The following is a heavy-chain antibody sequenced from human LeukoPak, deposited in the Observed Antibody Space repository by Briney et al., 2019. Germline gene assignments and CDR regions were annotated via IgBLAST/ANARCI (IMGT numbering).Heavy chain of an antibody. CDR3: ANGAQNAFDI. V-gene: IGHV3-30*02. Sequence: GGSLRLSCAASGFTFSSYGMHWVRQAPGKGLEWVAFIRYDGSNKYYADSVKGRFTISRGNSKNTLYLQMNSLRAEDTAVYYCANGAQNAFDIWGQGTMVTVSS. D-gene: IGHD3-16*01. CDR1: GFTFSSYG. CDR2: IRYDGSNK. J-gene: IGHJ3*02.